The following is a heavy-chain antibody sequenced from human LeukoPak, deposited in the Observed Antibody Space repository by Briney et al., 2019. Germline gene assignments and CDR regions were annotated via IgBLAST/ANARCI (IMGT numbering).Heavy chain of an antibody. CDR3: AAACPLVVLGSMDV. Sequence: GASVKVSCKASGGTFSSYAISWVRQAPGQGLEWMGGIIPIFGTANYAQKFQGRVTITTDESTSTAYMELSSLRSEDTAVYYCAAACPLVVLGSMDVWGQGTTVTVSS. CDR2: IIPIFGTA. D-gene: IGHD2-2*01. CDR1: GGTFSSYA. J-gene: IGHJ6*02. V-gene: IGHV1-69*05.